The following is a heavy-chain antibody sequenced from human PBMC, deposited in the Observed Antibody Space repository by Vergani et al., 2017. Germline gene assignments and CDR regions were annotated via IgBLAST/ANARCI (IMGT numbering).Heavy chain of an antibody. D-gene: IGHD2-2*01. Sequence: EVQLVESGGGLVRPGGSLRLSCAASGFTFSSYSMNWVRQAPGKGLEWVSSISSSSSYIYYADSVKGRFTNSRDNAKNSLYLQMNSLRAEDTAVYYCARDLGYCSSTSCYGAGGMDVWGQGTTVTVSS. CDR3: ARDLGYCSSTSCYGAGGMDV. V-gene: IGHV3-21*04. CDR2: ISSSSSYI. CDR1: GFTFSSYS. J-gene: IGHJ6*02.